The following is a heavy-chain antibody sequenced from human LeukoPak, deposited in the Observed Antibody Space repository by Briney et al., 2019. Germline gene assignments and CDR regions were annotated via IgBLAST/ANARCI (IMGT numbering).Heavy chain of an antibody. CDR1: GLTFSTSV. D-gene: IGHD4-23*01. Sequence: GGSLRLSCAPSGLTFSTSVMSWVRQAPGKGLEWVSAISGSGGYTYYADSVKGRLTISRDNSKNTLYLQMNSLRAEDTAVYYCAKRRGGNSAEFDHWGRGTLVTVSP. CDR3: AKRRGGNSAEFDH. CDR2: ISGSGGYT. J-gene: IGHJ4*02. V-gene: IGHV3-23*01.